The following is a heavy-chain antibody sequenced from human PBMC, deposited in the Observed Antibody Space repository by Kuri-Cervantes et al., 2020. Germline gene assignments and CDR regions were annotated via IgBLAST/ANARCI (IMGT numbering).Heavy chain of an antibody. CDR2: IYYSGST. Sequence: SETLSLTCTVSGGSISSSSYYWGWIRQPPGKGLEWIGSIYYSGSTYYNPSLKSRVTISVDTSKNQFSLKLSSVTAADTAVYYCARQRRARIQLWFGGSWFDPWGQGTRVTRSS. CDR1: GGSISSSSYY. CDR3: ARQRRARIQLWFGGSWFDP. J-gene: IGHJ5*02. V-gene: IGHV4-39*01. D-gene: IGHD5-18*01.